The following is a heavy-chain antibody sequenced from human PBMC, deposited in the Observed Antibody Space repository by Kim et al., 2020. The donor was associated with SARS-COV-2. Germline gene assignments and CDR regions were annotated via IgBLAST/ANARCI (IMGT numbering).Heavy chain of an antibody. CDR1: GFTFRTYA. CDR3: AKDGDTSTTRTDSLDI. Sequence: GGSLRLSCATSGFTFRTYAMSWVRQAPGKGLEWLSVISGSGATTHYADSVKGRFTISRDNSMNTLSLQMTSLRVEDTALYYCAKDGDTSTTRTDSLDIWGQGTMVTVSS. CDR2: ISGSGATT. V-gene: IGHV3-23*01. J-gene: IGHJ3*02. D-gene: IGHD3-16*01.